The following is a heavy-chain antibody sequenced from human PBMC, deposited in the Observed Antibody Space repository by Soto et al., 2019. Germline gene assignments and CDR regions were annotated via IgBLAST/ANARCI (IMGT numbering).Heavy chain of an antibody. V-gene: IGHV3-23*01. D-gene: IGHD3-16*02. J-gene: IGHJ4*02. CDR1: GFTFSSHA. CDR3: AKGAGDYVWGSYRMSDYFDY. Sequence: EVQLLESGGGLVQPGGSLRLSCAASGFTFSSHAMSWVRQAPGKGLEWVSGISGSGGSTYYADSVKGRFTISRDNSKNTIYMQMNSLIAEDTAVYYCAKGAGDYVWGSYRMSDYFDYWGQGTLVTVSS. CDR2: ISGSGGST.